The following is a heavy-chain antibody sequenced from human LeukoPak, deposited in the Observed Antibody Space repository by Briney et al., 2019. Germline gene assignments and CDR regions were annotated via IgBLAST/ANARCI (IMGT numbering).Heavy chain of an antibody. CDR3: ARLVRYCSTNSCYPFDF. V-gene: IGHV4-39*01. CDR1: GGSISISSHY. D-gene: IGHD2-2*01. CDR2: MYYTGGT. J-gene: IGHJ4*02. Sequence: SETLSLTCTVSGGSISISSHYWAWIRQPPGKGLEWIGSMYYTGGTYYNPSLRSRVTISIDTSKNQFSLKLNSVTAADTAVYYCARLVRYCSTNSCYPFDFWGQGTLVTVSS.